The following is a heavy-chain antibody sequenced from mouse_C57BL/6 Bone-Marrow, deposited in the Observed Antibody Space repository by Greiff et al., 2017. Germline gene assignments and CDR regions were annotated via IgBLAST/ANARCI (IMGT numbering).Heavy chain of an antibody. V-gene: IGHV1-64*01. J-gene: IGHJ1*03. CDR1: GYTFTSYW. CDR2: IHPKNGST. Sequence: VQLQQPGAELVKPGASVKLSCKASGYTFTSYWMHWVKQRPGQGLEWIGMIHPKNGSTTYNEKFKSKATLTVDKSSSTAYLQLSSLTSEDSAVYYCAIYGRNWYFDVWGTGTTVTVSS. D-gene: IGHD1-1*02. CDR3: AIYGRNWYFDV.